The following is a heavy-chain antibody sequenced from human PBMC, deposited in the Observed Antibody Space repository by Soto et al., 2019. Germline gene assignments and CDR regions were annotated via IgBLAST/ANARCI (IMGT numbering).Heavy chain of an antibody. CDR2: INPNSGGT. J-gene: IGHJ4*02. Sequence: ASVKVSCKASGYTFTGYYMHWVRQAPGQGLEWMGWINPNSGGTNYAQKFQGWVTMTRDTSISTAYMELSRLRSDDTAVYYCARGLGYIWGSGSYYFDYWGQGTLVTVSS. CDR1: GYTFTGYY. D-gene: IGHD3-16*01. CDR3: ARGLGYIWGSGSYYFDY. V-gene: IGHV1-2*04.